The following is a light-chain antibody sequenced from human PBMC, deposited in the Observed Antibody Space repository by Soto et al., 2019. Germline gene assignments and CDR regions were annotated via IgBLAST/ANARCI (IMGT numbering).Light chain of an antibody. V-gene: IGKV1-39*01. CDR2: GAS. Sequence: DIQMTQSPSSLSASVGDTVTISCRASQSISSYLNWYQQNPGKAPKLLIYGASNLQSGVPSRFSGSGSGTDFTLTISSLQPEDFATYYCQQSYTKPVLGQGTRLEIK. CDR1: QSISSY. CDR3: QQSYTKPV. J-gene: IGKJ5*01.